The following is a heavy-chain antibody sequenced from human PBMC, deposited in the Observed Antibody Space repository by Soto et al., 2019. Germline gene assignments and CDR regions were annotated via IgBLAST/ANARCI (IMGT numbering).Heavy chain of an antibody. V-gene: IGHV3-23*01. CDR1: GVTFSSYA. Sequence: SLRLSCAASGVTFSSYAMVWVRQGPGKGLEWVAVVSIGGSTHYADSVRGRFTISRDNSKNTLSLQMNSLTAEDAAVYFCAKRRGAGGHFDYWGQGALVTVSP. J-gene: IGHJ4*02. D-gene: IGHD2-15*01. CDR3: AKRRGAGGHFDY. CDR2: VSIGGST.